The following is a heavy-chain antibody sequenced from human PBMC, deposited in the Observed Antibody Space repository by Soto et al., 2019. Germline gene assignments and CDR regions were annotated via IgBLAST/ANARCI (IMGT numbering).Heavy chain of an antibody. CDR1: GGSISSSSYY. CDR2: IYYSGST. CDR3: ARFGAYCGGDCYLTADY. Sequence: QLQLQESGPGLVKPSETLSLTCTVSGGSISSSSYYWGWIRQPPGKGLEWIGSIYYSGSTYYNPSLKSRVTISVDTSKNQFSLKLSSVTAAATAVYYCARFGAYCGGDCYLTADYWGQGTLVTVSS. V-gene: IGHV4-39*01. J-gene: IGHJ4*02. D-gene: IGHD2-21*02.